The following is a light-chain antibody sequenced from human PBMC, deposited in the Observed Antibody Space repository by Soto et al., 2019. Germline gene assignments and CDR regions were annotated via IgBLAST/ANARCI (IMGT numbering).Light chain of an antibody. Sequence: SYELTQPPSVSVAPGKTARITCGGTSIGTKSVHWYQQKPGQAPVLVIYYDADRPSGIPERFSGSNSGNTATLTISRVEAGDEADYYCQVWDSISDHTVFGGGTQLTVL. V-gene: IGLV3-21*04. J-gene: IGLJ7*01. CDR3: QVWDSISDHTV. CDR1: SIGTKS. CDR2: YDA.